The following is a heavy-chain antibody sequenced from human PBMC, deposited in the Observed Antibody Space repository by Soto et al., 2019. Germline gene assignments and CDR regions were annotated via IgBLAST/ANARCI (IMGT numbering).Heavy chain of an antibody. Sequence: PSETLSLTCTVSGGSISSGDYYWSWIRQPPGKGLEWIGYIYYSGSTYYNPSLKSRVTISVDTSKNQFSLKLSSVTAADTAVYYCARDEYCSGGSCYFGYCGQGTLDPVSS. CDR2: IYYSGST. D-gene: IGHD2-15*01. J-gene: IGHJ4*02. V-gene: IGHV4-30-4*01. CDR3: ARDEYCSGGSCYFGY. CDR1: GGSISSGDYY.